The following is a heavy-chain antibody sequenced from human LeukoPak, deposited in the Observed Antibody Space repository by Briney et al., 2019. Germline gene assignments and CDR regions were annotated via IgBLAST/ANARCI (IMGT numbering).Heavy chain of an antibody. V-gene: IGHV4-61*02. Sequence: PSETLSLTCTVSGGSISRGSYFWSWIRQPAGKGLEWIGRFYTSATPNYNPSLKSRVTISVDASRNQFSLKLSSVTAADTAVYYCARGGIPDYWGQGILVTVSS. CDR2: FYTSATP. CDR3: ARGGIPDY. CDR1: GGSISRGSYF. D-gene: IGHD2-21*01. J-gene: IGHJ4*02.